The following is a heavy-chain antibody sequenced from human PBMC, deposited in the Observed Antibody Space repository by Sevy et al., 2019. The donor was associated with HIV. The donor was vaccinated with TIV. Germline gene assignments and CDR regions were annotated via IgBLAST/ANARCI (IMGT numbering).Heavy chain of an antibody. D-gene: IGHD6-13*01. CDR3: ARSISWYASFDS. Sequence: SVKVSCKASGRNFRNYAISWVRQAPGQGLEWMGGIIPMFETANYVQKFQGRVTITADESTGTAYMELSSLISEDTAIYYCARSISWYASFDSWGQGSLVTVSS. J-gene: IGHJ4*02. CDR2: IIPMFETA. V-gene: IGHV1-69*13. CDR1: GRNFRNYA.